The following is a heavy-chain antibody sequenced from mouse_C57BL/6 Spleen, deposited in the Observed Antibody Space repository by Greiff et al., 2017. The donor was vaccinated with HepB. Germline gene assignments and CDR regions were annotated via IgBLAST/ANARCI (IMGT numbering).Heavy chain of an antibody. CDR1: GFNIKDDY. D-gene: IGHD3-2*02. CDR3: TTGSSGPATY. V-gene: IGHV14-4*01. CDR2: IDPENGDT. J-gene: IGHJ3*01. Sequence: EVQLQQSGAELVRPGASVKLSCTASGFNIKDDYMHWVKQRPEQGLEWIGWIDPENGDTESASKFQGKATITADTSSNTAYLQLSSLTSEDTAVYYCTTGSSGPATYWGQGTLVTVSA.